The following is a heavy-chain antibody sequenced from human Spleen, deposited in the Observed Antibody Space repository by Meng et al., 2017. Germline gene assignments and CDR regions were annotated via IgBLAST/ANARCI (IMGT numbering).Heavy chain of an antibody. CDR1: GFTFSNYY. Sequence: VQLVESGGGLVQPGGSLGLSCAASGFTFSNYYMSWIRQAPGKGLEWISYISSSGTTIYYADSVKGRFTISRDNAKNSLYLQMNSLRAEDTAVYYCARRYSSGWFFDYWGQGSLVTVSS. V-gene: IGHV3-11*01. D-gene: IGHD6-19*01. J-gene: IGHJ4*02. CDR2: ISSSGTTI. CDR3: ARRYSSGWFFDY.